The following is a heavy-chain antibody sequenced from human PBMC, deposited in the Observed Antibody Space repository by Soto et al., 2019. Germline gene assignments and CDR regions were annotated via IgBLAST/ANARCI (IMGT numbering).Heavy chain of an antibody. CDR1: GGSISSYY. CDR3: ARDYAAAGWFDP. CDR2: IYYSEST. V-gene: IGHV4-59*01. D-gene: IGHD6-13*01. Sequence: PSETLSLTCTVSGGSISSYYWSWIRQPPGKGLEWIGYIYYSESTNYNPSLKSRVTISVDTSKNQFSLKLSSVTAADTAVYYCARDYAAAGWFDPWGQGTLVTVSS. J-gene: IGHJ5*02.